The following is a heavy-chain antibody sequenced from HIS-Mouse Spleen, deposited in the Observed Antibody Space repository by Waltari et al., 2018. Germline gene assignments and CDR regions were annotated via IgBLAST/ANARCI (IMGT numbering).Heavy chain of an antibody. Sequence: QVTLRESGPALVKPTQTLTLTCTFSGFPLSTRGMCVSWIRQPPGKAMEWLARIDWDDDKYYSTSLKTRLTISKDTSKNQVVLTMTNMDPVDTATYYCARIAEGYSSGWYAFDYWGQGTLVTVSS. CDR3: ARIAEGYSSGWYAFDY. CDR2: IDWDDDK. CDR1: GFPLSTRGMC. V-gene: IGHV2-70*15. D-gene: IGHD6-19*01. J-gene: IGHJ4*02.